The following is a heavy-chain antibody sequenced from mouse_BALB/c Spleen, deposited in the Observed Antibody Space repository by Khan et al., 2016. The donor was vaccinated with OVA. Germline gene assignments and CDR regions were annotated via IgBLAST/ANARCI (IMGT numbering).Heavy chain of an antibody. CDR2: IYPGTNNT. CDR1: GYIFTSYW. CDR3: AREEALYYFDY. V-gene: IGHV1S132*01. Sequence: QVQLQQPGAELVRPGASVKLSCKTSGYIFTSYWIHWVKQRSGQGLEWIARIYPGTNNTYYNEKLKDKATLTADKSSSTVYMQLSSLKSEDSAVYFCAREEALYYFDYWGQSTTLTVSS. J-gene: IGHJ2*01. D-gene: IGHD3-2*02.